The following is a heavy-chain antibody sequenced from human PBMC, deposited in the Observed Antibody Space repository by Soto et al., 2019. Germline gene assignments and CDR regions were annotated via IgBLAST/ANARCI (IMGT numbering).Heavy chain of an antibody. V-gene: IGHV1-8*01. CDR2: MNPNSGNT. CDR3: AREGLYGSIQDNTFDI. D-gene: IGHD6-19*01. CDR1: GYTFNRHD. J-gene: IGHJ3*02. Sequence: QVQLVQSGAEVKRSGASVWISCKASGYTFNRHDINWVRQATGQGPEWIGWMNPNSGNTGYAQKFQGRVTMTRDSSITTAYMDLSSLTSEDTAIYYCAREGLYGSIQDNTFDIWGQGTMVSVSS.